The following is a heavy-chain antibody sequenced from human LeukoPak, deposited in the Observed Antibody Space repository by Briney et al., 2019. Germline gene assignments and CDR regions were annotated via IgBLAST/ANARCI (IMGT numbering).Heavy chain of an antibody. Sequence: ASVKVSCKASGYTFISYDINWVRQATGQGLEWMGWMNPNSGNTGYAQKFRGRVTMTRNTSISTAYMELSSLRSEDTAVYYCARDRGGYFDWLLPDNWFDPWGQGTLVTVSS. V-gene: IGHV1-8*01. CDR2: MNPNSGNT. D-gene: IGHD3-9*01. J-gene: IGHJ5*02. CDR3: ARDRGGYFDWLLPDNWFDP. CDR1: GYTFISYD.